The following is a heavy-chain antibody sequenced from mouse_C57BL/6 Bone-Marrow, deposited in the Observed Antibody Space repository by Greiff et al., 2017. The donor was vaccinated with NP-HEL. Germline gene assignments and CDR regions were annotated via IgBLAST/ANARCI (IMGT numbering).Heavy chain of an antibody. CDR2: IWSGGST. V-gene: IGHV2-2*01. J-gene: IGHJ4*01. CDR3: ASHAMDY. Sequence: VHLVESGPGLVQPSQSLSITCTVSGFSLTSYGVHWVRQSPGKGLEWLGVIWSGGSTDYNAAFISRLSISKDNSKSQVFFKMNSLQADDTAIYYCASHAMDYWGQGTSVTVSS. CDR1: GFSLTSYG.